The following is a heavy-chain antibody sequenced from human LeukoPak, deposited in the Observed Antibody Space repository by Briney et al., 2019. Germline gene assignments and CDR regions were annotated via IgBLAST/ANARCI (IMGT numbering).Heavy chain of an antibody. CDR1: GYTFTSYG. V-gene: IGHV1-18*01. CDR3: ARDRGWQPLVGWFDP. D-gene: IGHD6-13*01. Sequence: ASVKVSCKASGYTFTSYGISLVRQAPGQGLEWMGWISAYNGNTNYAQKLQGRVTMTTETSTSTAYMELRSLRSDDTAVYYCARDRGWQPLVGWFDPWGQGTLVTVSS. CDR2: ISAYNGNT. J-gene: IGHJ5*02.